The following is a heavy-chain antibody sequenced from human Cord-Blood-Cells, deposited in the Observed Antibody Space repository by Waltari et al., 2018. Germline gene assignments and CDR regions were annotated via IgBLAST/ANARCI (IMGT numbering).Heavy chain of an antibody. CDR2: ISWNRGSI. D-gene: IGHD2-21*02. CDR3: AKDMGYGGNSHWYFDL. Sequence: EVQLVESGGVLVQPGRSLSLSCAASGFTFDDYAFPSVRHAPGKGLEWVSGISWNRGSIGYADSVKGRFTISRDNAKNSLYLQMNSLRAEDTALYYCAKDMGYGGNSHWYFDLWGRGTLVTVSS. CDR1: GFTFDDYA. V-gene: IGHV3-9*01. J-gene: IGHJ2*01.